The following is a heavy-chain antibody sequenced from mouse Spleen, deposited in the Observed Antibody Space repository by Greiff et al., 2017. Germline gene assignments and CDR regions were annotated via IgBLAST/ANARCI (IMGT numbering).Heavy chain of an antibody. Sequence: VQLQQPGAELVKPGASVKLSCKASGYTFTSYWMNWVKQRPGKGLEWIGRIYPGDGDTNYNGKFKGKATLTADKSSSTAYMQLSSLTSEDSAVYFCAKTVVADAMDYWGQGTSVTVSS. J-gene: IGHJ4*01. CDR3: AKTVVADAMDY. CDR2: IYPGDGDT. V-gene: IGHV1-82*01. D-gene: IGHD1-1*01. CDR1: GYTFTSYW.